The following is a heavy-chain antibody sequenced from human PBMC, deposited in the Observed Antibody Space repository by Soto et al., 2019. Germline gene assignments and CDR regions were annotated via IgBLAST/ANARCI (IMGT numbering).Heavy chain of an antibody. CDR2: ISSSSSYI. CDR3: ARDGSGGLDY. D-gene: IGHD3-16*01. CDR1: GFTFSSYS. J-gene: IGHJ4*02. V-gene: IGHV3-21*01. Sequence: EVQLVESGGGLVKPGGSLRLSCAASGFTFSSYSMNWVRQAPGKGLEWVSSISSSSSYIYYADSVKGRFTISRDNAKNSLYLQMNSLRAEDTAEYYCARDGSGGLDYWGQGTLVTVSS.